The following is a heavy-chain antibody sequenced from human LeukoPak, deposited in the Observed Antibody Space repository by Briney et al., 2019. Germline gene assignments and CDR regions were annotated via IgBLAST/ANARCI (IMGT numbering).Heavy chain of an antibody. D-gene: IGHD3-3*01. CDR3: ARARIPFAVVIPWDY. CDR1: GGTFSNYA. V-gene: IGHV1-69*13. CDR2: IIPLFGTA. Sequence: GASVKVSCKASGGTFSNYAISWVRQAPGQELEWMGGIIPLFGTANYAQRFQGRVTITADESTSTAYMALSSLRSEDTAIYYCARARIPFAVVIPWDYWGQGTLVTVSS. J-gene: IGHJ4*02.